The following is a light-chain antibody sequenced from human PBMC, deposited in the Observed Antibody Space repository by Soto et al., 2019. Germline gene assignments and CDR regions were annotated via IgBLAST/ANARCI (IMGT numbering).Light chain of an antibody. CDR3: SSYASSRTHV. CDR2: DVS. Sequence: QSALTQPASVSWSPGQSITISCTGTSSDVGGYNYVSWYQQHPGKAPKLVSYDVSNRPSGVSNRFSGSKSGNTASLTISGLQAEDEADYYCSSYASSRTHVFGIGTKLTVL. V-gene: IGLV2-14*01. CDR1: SSDVGGYNY. J-gene: IGLJ1*01.